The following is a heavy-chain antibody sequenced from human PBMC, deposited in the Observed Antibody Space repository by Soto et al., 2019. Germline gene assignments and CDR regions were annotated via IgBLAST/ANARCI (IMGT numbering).Heavy chain of an antibody. Sequence: SETLSLTCAVSGGSISSGGYSWSWIRQPPGKGLEWIGYIYHSGSTYYNPSLKSRVTISVDRSKNQFSLKLSSVTAADTAVYYCARGRAVAGLDYWGQGTLVTVSS. D-gene: IGHD6-19*01. CDR3: ARGRAVAGLDY. CDR2: IYHSGST. V-gene: IGHV4-30-2*01. CDR1: GGSISSGGYS. J-gene: IGHJ4*02.